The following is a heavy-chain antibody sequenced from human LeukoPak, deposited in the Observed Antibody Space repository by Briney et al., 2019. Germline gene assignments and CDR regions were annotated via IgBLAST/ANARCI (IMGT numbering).Heavy chain of an antibody. D-gene: IGHD3-22*01. CDR3: ARVWDSSGYEISPGFDY. V-gene: IGHV1-2*02. CDR2: INPNSGGT. Sequence: ASVKVSCKASGYTFTGYYMHWVRQAPGQGLEWMGWINPNSGGTNYAQKFQGRVTMTRDTSISTAYMELSRLRSDDTAVYYCARVWDSSGYEISPGFDYWGQGTLVTVSS. J-gene: IGHJ4*02. CDR1: GYTFTGYY.